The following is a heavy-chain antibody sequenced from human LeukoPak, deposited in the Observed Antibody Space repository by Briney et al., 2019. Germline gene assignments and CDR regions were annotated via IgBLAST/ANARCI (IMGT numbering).Heavy chain of an antibody. Sequence: PGGSLRLSCAASGFTFSSYGMSWVRQAPGKGLEWVSAISGSGGSTYYADSVKGRFTISRDNSKNTLYLQMNSLRAEDTAVYYCAKLAWPTISIAVAGTEVDYYYMDVWGKGTTVTISS. V-gene: IGHV3-23*01. J-gene: IGHJ6*03. CDR1: GFTFSSYG. CDR3: AKLAWPTISIAVAGTEVDYYYMDV. CDR2: ISGSGGST. D-gene: IGHD6-19*01.